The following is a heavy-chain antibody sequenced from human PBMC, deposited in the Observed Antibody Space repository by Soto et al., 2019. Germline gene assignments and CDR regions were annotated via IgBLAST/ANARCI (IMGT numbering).Heavy chain of an antibody. CDR1: GDSVSSNNAA. V-gene: IGHV6-1*01. J-gene: IGHJ4*02. D-gene: IGHD3-16*02. Sequence: SQSLSLTCAISGDSVSSNNAAWKWIRQSPSRGLEWLGRTYYRSKWSNGYAVSVKSRLTIKPDTSKNQFSLQLNSVTPDDTAVYYCARSGPGGYIDYWGQGXLVTVYS. CDR3: ARSGPGGYIDY. CDR2: TYYRSKWSN.